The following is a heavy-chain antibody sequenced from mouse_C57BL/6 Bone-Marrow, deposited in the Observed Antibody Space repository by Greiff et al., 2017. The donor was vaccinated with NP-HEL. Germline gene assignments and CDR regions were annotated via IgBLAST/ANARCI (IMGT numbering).Heavy chain of an antibody. CDR3: AAGYYGSSPGYFDY. CDR1: GFSLTSYG. CDR2: IWSGGST. V-gene: IGHV2-2*01. J-gene: IGHJ2*01. D-gene: IGHD1-1*01. Sequence: QVQLKESGPGLVQPSQSLSISCTVSGFSLTSYGVHWVRQSPGKGLEWLGVIWSGGSTDYNAAFISRLSLSQDNSKYQVFFKMNSLQADDTAIYYCAAGYYGSSPGYFDYWGQGTTLTVSS.